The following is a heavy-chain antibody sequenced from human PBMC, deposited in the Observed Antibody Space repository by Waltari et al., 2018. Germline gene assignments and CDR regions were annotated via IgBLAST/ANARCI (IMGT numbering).Heavy chain of an antibody. J-gene: IGHJ5*02. Sequence: QITLKESGPTLVKPTQTLTLTCSFSGVSLSTYKEAVAWIRQPPGKALEWLAVIYWDDEKQDNPSLKSMLTITKETTKNQVVLTLTSMDPVDTATYDCTHRRAAAARVWFDPWGQGTLVTVSS. V-gene: IGHV2-5*02. CDR1: GVSLSTYKEA. CDR3: THRRAAAARVWFDP. CDR2: IYWDDEK. D-gene: IGHD6-13*01.